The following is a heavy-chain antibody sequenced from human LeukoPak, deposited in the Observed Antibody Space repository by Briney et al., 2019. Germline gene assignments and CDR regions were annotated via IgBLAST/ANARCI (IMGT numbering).Heavy chain of an antibody. CDR2: VNPNSGIA. Sequence: ASVKVSCKASGGTFSSYAISWVRQAPGQGLEWMGRVNPNSGIANYAQRFQGRVTMTRDTSISTAYMELSGLRSDDTALYYCARGNARSWYFLYWGQGTLVTVSS. V-gene: IGHV1-2*06. CDR3: ARGNARSWYFLY. J-gene: IGHJ4*02. D-gene: IGHD6-13*01. CDR1: GGTFSSYA.